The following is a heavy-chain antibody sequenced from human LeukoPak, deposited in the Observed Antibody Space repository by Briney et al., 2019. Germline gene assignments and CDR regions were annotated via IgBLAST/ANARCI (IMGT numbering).Heavy chain of an antibody. D-gene: IGHD6-6*01. V-gene: IGHV3-9*03. CDR2: ISWNSGSI. CDR3: AKDSEYSSSSGFDY. Sequence: PGGSLTLSCAASGFTFDDYAMHWVRQAPGKGLEWVSGISWNSGSIGYADSVKGRFTISRDNAKNSLYLQMNSLRAEDMALYYCAKDSEYSSSSGFDYWGQGTLVTVSS. CDR1: GFTFDDYA. J-gene: IGHJ4*02.